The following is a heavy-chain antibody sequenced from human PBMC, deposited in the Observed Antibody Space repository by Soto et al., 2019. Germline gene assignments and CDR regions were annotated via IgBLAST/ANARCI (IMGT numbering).Heavy chain of an antibody. Sequence: EVRLVESGGGLVQPGESRKLSCATSGFSFSGSAIHWVRQAPGKGLEWVGHYATGYGASVKGRFTISRDESKSTEYLQMNSLKTEDTAVYYCRRRLQYSRIWYVDFWGQGTLVTVSS. CDR1: GFSFSGSA. CDR2: YAT. D-gene: IGHD6-13*01. CDR3: RRRLQYSRIWYVDF. J-gene: IGHJ4*02. V-gene: IGHV3-73*02.